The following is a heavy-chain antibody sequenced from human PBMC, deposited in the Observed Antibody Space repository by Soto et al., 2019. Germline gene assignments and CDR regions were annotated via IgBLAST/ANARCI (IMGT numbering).Heavy chain of an antibody. CDR1: GFTFSTYS. V-gene: IGHV3-48*01. Sequence: EVQLVESGGGLVQPGGSLRLSCAASGFTFSTYSMNWVRQAPGKGLEWVSYISSSSRTIHYADSVKGRFTISRDNAKNSLYLQMNSLRAEDTAVYYCARDPARYNGYMGWYFALGGRGTLVTVSS. J-gene: IGHJ2*01. D-gene: IGHD1-1*01. CDR2: ISSSSRTI. CDR3: ARDPARYNGYMGWYFAL.